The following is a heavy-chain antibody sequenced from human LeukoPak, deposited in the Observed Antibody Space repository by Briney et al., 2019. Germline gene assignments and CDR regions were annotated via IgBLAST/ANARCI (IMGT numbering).Heavy chain of an antibody. CDR3: ASYYGDVDY. CDR1: GGSFSGYY. CDR2: INHSGST. J-gene: IGHJ4*02. Sequence: SETLSLTCGVYGGSFSGYYWSWIRQPPGKGLEWIGEINHSGSTNYNPSLKSRVTISVDTSKNQFSLKLSSVTAADTAVYYCASYYGDVDYWGQGTLVTVSS. D-gene: IGHD4-17*01. V-gene: IGHV4-34*01.